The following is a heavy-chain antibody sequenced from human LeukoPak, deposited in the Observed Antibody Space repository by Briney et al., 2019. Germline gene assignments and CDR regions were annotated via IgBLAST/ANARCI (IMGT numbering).Heavy chain of an antibody. CDR1: GFVFSDYG. V-gene: IGHV3-30*02. CDR2: VRYDGSNK. Sequence: GGSLRLSCAASGFVFSDYGMHWVRQAPGKGLEWVAFVRYDGSNKYYADSVKGRFTISRDNSKNTLYLQMNSLRAEDTAVYYCAKDYDILTGYYSYFDYWGQGTLVTVSS. CDR3: AKDYDILTGYYSYFDY. J-gene: IGHJ4*02. D-gene: IGHD3-9*01.